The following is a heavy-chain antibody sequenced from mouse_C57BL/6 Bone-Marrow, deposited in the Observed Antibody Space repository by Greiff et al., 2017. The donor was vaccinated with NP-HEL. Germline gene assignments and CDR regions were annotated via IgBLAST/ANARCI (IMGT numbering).Heavy chain of an antibody. V-gene: IGHV3-6*01. CDR3: AREVQFITTVVAKPYWYFDV. D-gene: IGHD1-1*01. Sequence: ESGPGLVKPSQSLSLTCSVTGYSITSGYYWNWIRQFPGNKLEWMGYISYDGSNNYKPSLKNRISITRDTSKNQFFLKLNSVTTEDTATYYCAREVQFITTVVAKPYWYFDVWGTGTTVTVSS. CDR2: ISYDGSN. CDR1: GYSITSGYY. J-gene: IGHJ1*03.